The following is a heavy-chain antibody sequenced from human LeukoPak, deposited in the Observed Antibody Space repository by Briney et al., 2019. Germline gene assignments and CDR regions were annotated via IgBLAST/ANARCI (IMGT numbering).Heavy chain of an antibody. Sequence: ASVKVSCKASGYTLSDHYLHWVRQAPGQGLEWMGWINGNSGDTNYAQKFQGTVTMTRDTSTNAAYLELGSLRPDDTAVYFCARGNGHYAGAEYFVHWGQGTLVTVSS. CDR1: GYTLSDHY. CDR3: ARGNGHYAGAEYFVH. V-gene: IGHV1-2*02. D-gene: IGHD3-22*01. CDR2: INGNSGDT. J-gene: IGHJ1*01.